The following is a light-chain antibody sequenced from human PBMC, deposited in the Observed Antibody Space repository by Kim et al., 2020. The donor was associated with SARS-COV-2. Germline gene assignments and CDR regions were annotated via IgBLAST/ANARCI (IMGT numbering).Light chain of an antibody. CDR2: HAS. CDR1: HDINRF. Sequence: DIQMTQSPSAMSASVGDRVTITCRASHDINRFLAWFQQKPGKVPKRLIYHASTLQSGVPSRFSGSGSGTEFSLTISSLQPEDFATYYCLQHKSYPYSFGQGTQLEI. CDR3: LQHKSYPYS. J-gene: IGKJ2*03. V-gene: IGKV1-17*03.